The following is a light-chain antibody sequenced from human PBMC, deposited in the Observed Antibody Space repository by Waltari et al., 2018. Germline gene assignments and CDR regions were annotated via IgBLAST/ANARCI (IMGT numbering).Light chain of an antibody. Sequence: QSVLTQPPSVSGAPGQRVTISCTGSNSNIGAGYAVYCYQHLPGTAPKLLIYTNTNRPSGVPDRFSGSKSDTSASLAITGLRAEDEADYYCQSYDSSLRGSVFGGGTKLTVL. V-gene: IGLV1-40*01. CDR2: TNT. CDR1: NSNIGAGYA. J-gene: IGLJ3*02. CDR3: QSYDSSLRGSV.